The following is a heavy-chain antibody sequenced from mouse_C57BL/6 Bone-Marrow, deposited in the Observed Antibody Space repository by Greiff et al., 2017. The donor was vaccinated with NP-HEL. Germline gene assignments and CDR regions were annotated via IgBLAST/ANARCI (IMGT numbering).Heavy chain of an antibody. CDR2: IHPNSGST. Sequence: QVQLQQSGAELVKPGASVKLSCKASGYTFTSYWMHWVKQRPGQGLEWIGMIHPNSGSTNYNEKFKSKATLTVDKSSSTAYMQLSSLTSEDSAVYYCARWGDPAWFAYWGQGTLVTVSA. V-gene: IGHV1-64*01. CDR3: ARWGDPAWFAY. J-gene: IGHJ3*01. D-gene: IGHD3-3*01. CDR1: GYTFTSYW.